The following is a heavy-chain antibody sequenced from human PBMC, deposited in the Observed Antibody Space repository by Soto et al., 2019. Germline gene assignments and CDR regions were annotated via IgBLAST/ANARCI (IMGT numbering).Heavy chain of an antibody. CDR3: AIEEGSYNMGTCPFYYMDV. CDR1: GGTFTSET. V-gene: IGHV1-69*08. J-gene: IGHJ6*03. Sequence: QVQLVQSGPEVKKSGSSVKVSCKLSGGTFTSETISWVRQAPGQGLEWMGRIIPILGTGNYEQKIKGRITITEDKSTNTGYMELSSLTSEDTAVYFCAIEEGSYNMGTCPFYYMDVWGNGTTVTVSS. CDR2: IIPILGTG. D-gene: IGHD3-10*01.